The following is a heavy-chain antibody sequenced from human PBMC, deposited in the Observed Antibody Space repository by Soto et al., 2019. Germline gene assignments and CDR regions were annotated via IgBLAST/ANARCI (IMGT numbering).Heavy chain of an antibody. CDR1: GGSIISYY. CDR3: ARSSGYSYGRLDY. CDR2: IYYSGST. D-gene: IGHD5-18*01. J-gene: IGHJ4*02. V-gene: IGHV4-59*01. Sequence: TLSVTSSADGGSIISYYWSRIRHPPGKKLEWIGAIYYSGSTNYNPTPKSRVTIPVDTSKNQFSLKLSSVTAADKAVYYCARSSGYSYGRLDYWGQGTLVTVSS.